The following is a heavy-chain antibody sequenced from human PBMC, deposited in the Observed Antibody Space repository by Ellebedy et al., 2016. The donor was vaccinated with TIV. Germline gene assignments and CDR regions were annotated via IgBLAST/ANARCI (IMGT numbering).Heavy chain of an antibody. Sequence: MPSETLSLTCTVSGGSIISNTNYWGWMRQPPGQGLEWIGSIYYTGSSYYNPSLDSRVTLSVDTSMNQFSVNLNSVTVADTAIYCCAVIWKDKCSSGSYPESWGRGTLVTVSS. CDR1: GGSIISNTNY. D-gene: IGHD3-10*01. J-gene: IGHJ5*02. CDR2: IYYTGSS. V-gene: IGHV4-39*07. CDR3: AVIWKDKCSSGSYPES.